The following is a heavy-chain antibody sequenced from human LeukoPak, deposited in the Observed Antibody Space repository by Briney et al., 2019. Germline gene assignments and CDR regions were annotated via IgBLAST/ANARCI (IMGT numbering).Heavy chain of an antibody. V-gene: IGHV1-18*01. D-gene: IGHD6-13*01. CDR1: GYTFTTYS. CDR2: ISAYNGNT. J-gene: IGHJ4*02. CDR3: ARGNSYSSPDY. Sequence: ASVKVSCKASGYTFTTYSINWVRQAPGQGLEWMGWISAYNGNTKYAQKLQGRVTMTTDTSTSTAYMELRSLRSDDTAVYYCARGNSYSSPDYWGQGTLVTVSP.